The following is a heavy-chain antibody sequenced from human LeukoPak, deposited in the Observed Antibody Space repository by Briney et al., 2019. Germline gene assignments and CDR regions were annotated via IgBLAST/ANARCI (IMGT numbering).Heavy chain of an antibody. V-gene: IGHV3-21*01. J-gene: IGHJ5*02. CDR2: ISSSSSYI. CDR1: GFSFNMYS. D-gene: IGHD6-19*01. Sequence: GGSLRLSCAASGFSFNMYSMYWVSQAPGKGLEWVSAISSSSSYIYYADSVKGRFTISRDNAKNSLYLQMNSLRAEDTAVYYCARGLRQWLVPGDNWFDPWGQGTLVTVSS. CDR3: ARGLRQWLVPGDNWFDP.